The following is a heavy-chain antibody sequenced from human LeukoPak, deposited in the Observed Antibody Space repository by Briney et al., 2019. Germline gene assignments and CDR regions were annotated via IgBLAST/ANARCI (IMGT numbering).Heavy chain of an antibody. J-gene: IGHJ5*02. V-gene: IGHV1-46*01. CDR3: ARGEGITMIAPAHNWFDP. CDR1: GYTFTNYN. Sequence: ASVKVSCKASGYTFTNYNMHWVRQAPGQGLEWMGIINPSGGNTNYAQNFQGRVTMTRDTSTSTVYMELSSLRSEDTAVYYCARGEGITMIAPAHNWFDPWGQGTLVTVSS. CDR2: INPSGGNT. D-gene: IGHD3-22*01.